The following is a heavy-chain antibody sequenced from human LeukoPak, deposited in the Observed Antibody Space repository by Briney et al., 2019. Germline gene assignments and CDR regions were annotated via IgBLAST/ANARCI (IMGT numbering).Heavy chain of an antibody. V-gene: IGHV3-7*01. CDR1: GFTFSSYG. D-gene: IGHD6-13*01. J-gene: IGHJ4*02. Sequence: GGSLRLSCRVSGFTFSSYGMNWVRQAPGKGLEWLAHIKQDGSEEYYVDSVKGRFTISRDNAENSLFLQMNSLGAEDTAVYYCARTNVATPGYGWGQGTLVTVSS. CDR2: IKQDGSEE. CDR3: ARTNVATPGYG.